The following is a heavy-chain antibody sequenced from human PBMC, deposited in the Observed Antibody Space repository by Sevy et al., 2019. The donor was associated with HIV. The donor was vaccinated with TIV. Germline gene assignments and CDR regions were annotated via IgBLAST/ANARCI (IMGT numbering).Heavy chain of an antibody. Sequence: SETLSLTCTVSGGSISSYYWSWIRQPPGKGLEWIGYIYYSGSTNYNPSLKSRVTISVDTSKNQFSLKLGSVTAADTAVYYCARAAYDSSGYYVDAFDIWGQGTMVTVSS. CDR3: ARAAYDSSGYYVDAFDI. CDR2: IYYSGST. D-gene: IGHD3-22*01. V-gene: IGHV4-59*01. J-gene: IGHJ3*02. CDR1: GGSISSYY.